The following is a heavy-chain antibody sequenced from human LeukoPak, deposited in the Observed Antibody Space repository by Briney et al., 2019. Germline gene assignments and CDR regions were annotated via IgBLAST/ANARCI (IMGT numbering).Heavy chain of an antibody. J-gene: IGHJ4*02. D-gene: IGHD3-10*01. CDR2: VNPHSGGT. V-gene: IGHV1-2*02. CDR1: GYSFIDYY. Sequence: ASVKVSCKASGYSFIDYYIHWVRQAPGQGLEWMGWVNPHSGGTEFAQKFQGRVTMTRDTSINTAYMEVSSLRSDDTAVYYCARGIGDYYGSGSYWLLWGQGTLVTVAS. CDR3: ARGIGDYYGSGSYWLL.